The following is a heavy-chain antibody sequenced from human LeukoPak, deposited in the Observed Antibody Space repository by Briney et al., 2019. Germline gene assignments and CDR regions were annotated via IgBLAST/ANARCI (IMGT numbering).Heavy chain of an antibody. V-gene: IGHV4-31*03. J-gene: IGHJ4*02. Sequence: SETLSLTCTVSGGSISSGGYYWSWIRQHPGKGLEWIGYIYYSGSTYYNPSPKSRVTISVDTSKNQFSLKLSSVTAADTAVYYCARGEDLRLGELSPFDYWGQGTLVTVSS. CDR1: GGSISSGGYY. D-gene: IGHD3-16*02. CDR3: ARGEDLRLGELSPFDY. CDR2: IYYSGST.